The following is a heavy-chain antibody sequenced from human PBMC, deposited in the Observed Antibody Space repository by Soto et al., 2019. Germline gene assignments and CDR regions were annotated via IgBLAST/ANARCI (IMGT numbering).Heavy chain of an antibody. CDR2: IYYTGNT. Sequence: QVQLQESGPGLVKPSQTLSLTCTVSGASISGGGFYWSWIRHHPERGLEWIGNIYYTGNTHYSPSLKSRVSRSVDTSKNPLSLKLTSVPAAATAVYYCARGSTTSPDFYYGMDVWCQGTTVTVSS. CDR1: GASISGGGFY. D-gene: IGHD2-2*01. V-gene: IGHV4-31*03. J-gene: IGHJ6*02. CDR3: ARGSTTSPDFYYGMDV.